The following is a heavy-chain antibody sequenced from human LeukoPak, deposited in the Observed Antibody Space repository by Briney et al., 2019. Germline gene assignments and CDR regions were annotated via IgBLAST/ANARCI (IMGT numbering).Heavy chain of an antibody. D-gene: IGHD4-23*01. Sequence: TGRSLRLSCAASGFTFSSYSMNWVRQAPGKGLEWVSYISGSSSTIYYADSVKGRFTISRDNAKNSLYLQMNSLRDEDTAVYYCARVRGNGWYFDLWGRGTLVTVSS. V-gene: IGHV3-48*02. CDR2: ISGSSSTI. J-gene: IGHJ2*01. CDR3: ARVRGNGWYFDL. CDR1: GFTFSSYS.